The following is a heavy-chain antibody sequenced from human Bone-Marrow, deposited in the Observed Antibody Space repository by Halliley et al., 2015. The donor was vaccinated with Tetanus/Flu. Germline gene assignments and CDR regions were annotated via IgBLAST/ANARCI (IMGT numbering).Heavy chain of an antibody. D-gene: IGHD2-2*01. Sequence: QLVQSGAEVKKPGSSVKVSCKFSGDTINNYAIGWVRQAPGQGLEWVGGIIPIFGAVNYAQKFQGRVTITADESTSTVYLELSSLRSEDTAIYYCAREGSVVGLGLDYYYGTDVWGQGTTVTVSS. V-gene: IGHV1-69*01. J-gene: IGHJ6*02. CDR1: GDTINNYA. CDR2: IIPIFGAV. CDR3: AREGSVVGLGLDYYYGTDV.